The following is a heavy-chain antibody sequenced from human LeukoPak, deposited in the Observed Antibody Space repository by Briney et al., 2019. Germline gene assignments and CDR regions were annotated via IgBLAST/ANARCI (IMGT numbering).Heavy chain of an antibody. CDR3: ASFPNAAAGPDYYYYGMDV. Sequence: ASVTVSFKASGYTFTSYGSSWVRQAPGQPREWMGWISAYNGNTNYAQKLQGRVTMTTDTSTSTAYMELRSLRSDDTAVYYCASFPNAAAGPDYYYYGMDVWGQGTTVTVSS. CDR1: GYTFTSYG. V-gene: IGHV1-18*01. D-gene: IGHD6-13*01. J-gene: IGHJ6*02. CDR2: ISAYNGNT.